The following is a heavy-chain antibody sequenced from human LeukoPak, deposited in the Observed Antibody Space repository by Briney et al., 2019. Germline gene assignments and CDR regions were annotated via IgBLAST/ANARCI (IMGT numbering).Heavy chain of an antibody. CDR1: GGTFISYA. Sequence: SVKVSFKASGGTFISYAISWVRQAPGQGLEWKGRIIPIFGIANYSQKFQGRVTITADKSTSTAYMELSSLRSEDTAVYYCARAWFDPWGQGTLVTVSS. CDR2: IIPIFGIA. V-gene: IGHV1-69*04. J-gene: IGHJ5*02. CDR3: ARAWFDP.